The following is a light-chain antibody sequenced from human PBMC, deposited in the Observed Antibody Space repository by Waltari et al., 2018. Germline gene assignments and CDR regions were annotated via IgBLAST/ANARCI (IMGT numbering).Light chain of an antibody. V-gene: IGKV2-40*01. CDR2: EVS. CDR1: QSLLDSEDGNTY. J-gene: IGKJ4*02. Sequence: DIVMTQTPLSLPVTLGEPASISCRSSQSLLDSEDGNTYLEWYLQKPGQSPQLLIYEVSARASGVLERFSDSESDTCLTRRRSMGEAEDAEVYYCREALEFPLTFGGANNLEI. CDR3: REALEFPLT.